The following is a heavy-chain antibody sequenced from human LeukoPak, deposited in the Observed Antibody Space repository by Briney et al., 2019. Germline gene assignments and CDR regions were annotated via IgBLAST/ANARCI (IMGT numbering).Heavy chain of an antibody. CDR3: LQYNSGST. V-gene: IGHV3-7*01. CDR1: GFTVTSYG. D-gene: IGHD3-10*01. J-gene: IGHJ5*02. Sequence: GGSLRLSCAASGFTVTSYGVHWVRQAPGKGLEWVASIKKDGSGKYYVDSVKGRFTISRDNAKSLLYLQMISLRVDDTGVYYCLQYNSGSTWGQGTLVTVSS. CDR2: IKKDGSGK.